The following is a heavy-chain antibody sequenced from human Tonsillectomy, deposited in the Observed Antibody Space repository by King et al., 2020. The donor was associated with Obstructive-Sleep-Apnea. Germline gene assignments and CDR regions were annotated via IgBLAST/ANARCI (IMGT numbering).Heavy chain of an antibody. D-gene: IGHD1-7*01. CDR2: ISGYNGYT. Sequence: QLVQSGAEVKKPGASVKVSCKASGYTSTSYGMSWVRQDPGQGLEWMGWISGYNGYTNYAQKVQGRVTMTTDTSTSTVYMELRSLRSDDTAVYYCARDRVELHKNDFYYYYYGMDVWGQGTTVTVSS. CDR1: GYTSTSYG. J-gene: IGHJ6*02. V-gene: IGHV1-18*04. CDR3: ARDRVELHKNDFYYYYYGMDV.